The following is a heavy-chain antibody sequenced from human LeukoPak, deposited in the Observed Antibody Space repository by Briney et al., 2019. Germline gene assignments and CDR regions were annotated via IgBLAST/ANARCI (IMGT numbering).Heavy chain of an antibody. CDR2: ISGSGGST. V-gene: IGHV3-23*01. D-gene: IGHD2-2*01. J-gene: IGHJ4*02. Sequence: SGGSLRLSCAASGFTFSSYAMSWVRQAPGKGLEWVSAISGSGGSTYYADSVKGRFTISRDNSKNTLYLQMNSLRAEDTAVYYCAKASKKYCSSTSCSLDYWGQGTLVTVSS. CDR1: GFTFSSYA. CDR3: AKASKKYCSSTSCSLDY.